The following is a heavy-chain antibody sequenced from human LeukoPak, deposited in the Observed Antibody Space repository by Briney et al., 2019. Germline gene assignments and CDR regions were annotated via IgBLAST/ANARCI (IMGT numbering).Heavy chain of an antibody. J-gene: IGHJ4*02. CDR3: SREWSPRGYTYGQKFDY. Sequence: GGPLRLSCAASGFTFSSYGMHWVRQAPGKGLEWVAVISYNGDNKFFADSVKGRFTISRDNSKNTLYLQMNSLRVEDTALYYCSREWSPRGYTYGQKFDYWGQATLVTVSS. D-gene: IGHD5-12*01. CDR1: GFTFSSYG. V-gene: IGHV3-30*03. CDR2: ISYNGDNK.